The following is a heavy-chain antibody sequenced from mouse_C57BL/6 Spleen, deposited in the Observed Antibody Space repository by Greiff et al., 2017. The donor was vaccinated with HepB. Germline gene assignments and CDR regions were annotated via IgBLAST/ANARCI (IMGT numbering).Heavy chain of an antibody. CDR2: IHPSDSDT. CDR3: AIGKGTGSFAY. Sequence: QVQLQQPGAELVKPGASVKVSCKASGYTFTSYWMHWVKQRPGQGLEWIGRIHPSDSDTNYNQKFKGKATWTVDKSSSTAYMQLSSLTSEDSAVYYCAIGKGTGSFAYWGQGTLVTVSA. D-gene: IGHD4-1*01. J-gene: IGHJ3*01. V-gene: IGHV1-74*01. CDR1: GYTFTSYW.